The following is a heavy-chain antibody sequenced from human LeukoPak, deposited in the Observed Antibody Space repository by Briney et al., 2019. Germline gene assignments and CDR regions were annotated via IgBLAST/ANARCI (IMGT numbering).Heavy chain of an antibody. V-gene: IGHV3-30*04. Sequence: GGSLRLSCAVSGFTFNNYAMHWVRQAPGKGLEWVAVASYDGHNNYYADSVKGRFTISRDNSKNTLYLQMNSLRAEDTAVYYCARVNRYYYYMDVWGKGTTVTVSS. CDR2: ASYDGHNN. CDR3: ARVNRYYYYMDV. J-gene: IGHJ6*03. CDR1: GFTFNNYA.